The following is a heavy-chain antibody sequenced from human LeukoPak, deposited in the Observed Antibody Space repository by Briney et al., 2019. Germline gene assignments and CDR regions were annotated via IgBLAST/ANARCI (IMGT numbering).Heavy chain of an antibody. J-gene: IGHJ6*02. V-gene: IGHV1-2*02. CDR2: INPNSGGT. CDR3: ARDTTGTTDYYYGMDV. D-gene: IGHD1-1*01. CDR1: GYTFTGYY. Sequence: ASVKVSCKASGYTFTGYYMHWVRQAPGQGLEWMGWINPNSGGTNYAQKFQGRVTMTRDTSISTAYTELSRLRSDDTAVYYCARDTTGTTDYYYGMDVWGQGTTVTVSS.